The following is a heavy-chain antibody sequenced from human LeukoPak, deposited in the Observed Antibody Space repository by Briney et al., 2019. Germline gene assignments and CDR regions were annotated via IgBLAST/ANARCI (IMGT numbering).Heavy chain of an antibody. CDR3: AKDPRYCSGGSCYTGVDYFDY. CDR1: RFTFSSYA. D-gene: IGHD2-15*01. J-gene: IGHJ4*02. Sequence: HSGGSLRLSCAASRFTFSSYAMSWVRQAPGEGLEWVSSISGSDDSTHYADSVKGRLTISRDNSKHTLYLQMNRLRAEDKAVYYCAKDPRYCSGGSCYTGVDYFDYWGQGTLVTVSS. V-gene: IGHV3-23*01. CDR2: ISGSDDST.